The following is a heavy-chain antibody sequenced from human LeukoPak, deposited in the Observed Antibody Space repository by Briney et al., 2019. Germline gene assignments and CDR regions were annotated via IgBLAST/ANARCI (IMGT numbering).Heavy chain of an antibody. J-gene: IGHJ6*02. CDR1: GDSISTSTHY. V-gene: IGHV4-39*07. Sequence: KPSETLSLTCSVSGDSISTSTHYWSWIRQPPGKGLEWIGEINHSGSTNYNPSLKSRVTISVDTSKNQFSLKLSSVTAADTAVYYCARDTRYTEWLRFAYYYYGMDVWAKGPRSPSP. CDR3: ARDTRYTEWLRFAYYYYGMDV. D-gene: IGHD5-12*01. CDR2: INHSGST.